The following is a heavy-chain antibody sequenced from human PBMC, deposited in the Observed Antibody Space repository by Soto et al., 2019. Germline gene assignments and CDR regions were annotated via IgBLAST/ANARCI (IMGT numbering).Heavy chain of an antibody. Sequence: ASVKVSCKASGYTFTSYGISWVRQAPGQGLEWMGWISAYNGNTNYAQKLQGRVTMTTDTSTSTAYMELRSLRSDDTAVYYCARHRPYYYDSSGLPDIWGQGTMVTVSS. D-gene: IGHD3-22*01. V-gene: IGHV1-18*01. J-gene: IGHJ3*02. CDR2: ISAYNGNT. CDR1: GYTFTSYG. CDR3: ARHRPYYYDSSGLPDI.